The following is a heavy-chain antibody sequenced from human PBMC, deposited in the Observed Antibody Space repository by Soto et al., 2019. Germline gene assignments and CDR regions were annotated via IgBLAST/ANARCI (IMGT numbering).Heavy chain of an antibody. J-gene: IGHJ4*02. CDR3: ARGPMSCTSSSCPYFFDY. CDR1: GGTFSSYA. V-gene: IGHV1-69*13. Sequence: SVKVSCKASGGTFSSYAISWVRQAPGPGLEWMGGIIPIFGTANYAQKFQGRVTITADESTSTAYMELSSLRSEDTAVYYCARGPMSCTSSSCPYFFDYWAQGTLVTVSS. CDR2: IIPIFGTA. D-gene: IGHD2-2*01.